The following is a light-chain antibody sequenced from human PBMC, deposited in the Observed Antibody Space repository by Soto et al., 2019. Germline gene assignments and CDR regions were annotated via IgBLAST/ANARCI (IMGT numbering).Light chain of an antibody. CDR2: DAS. CDR1: QSVSSY. CDR3: PQRSNWPVT. Sequence: EIVLTQSPGTLSLSPGERATLSCRASQSVSSYLAWYQQKPGQAPRLLIYDASTRATGISARFSGSGSGTDFTLTIRSLEPEDFAIYYCPQRSNWPVTFGQETKVEV. V-gene: IGKV3-11*01. J-gene: IGKJ1*01.